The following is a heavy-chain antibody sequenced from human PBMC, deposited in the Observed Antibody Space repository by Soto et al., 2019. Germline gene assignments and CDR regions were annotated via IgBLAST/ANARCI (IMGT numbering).Heavy chain of an antibody. V-gene: IGHV3-33*01. CDR1: VFSFSSYT. J-gene: IGHJ4*02. Sequence: PGWALRLSCATSVFSFSSYTMHWVRQAPGKGLDWLALILFNGSNKYYANSPKDRFTISIDNYKNTLYLQMNSLRDEDTAVYYCARDLGYNYGHHFDYWGQGTLVTFSS. CDR3: ARDLGYNYGHHFDY. D-gene: IGHD5-18*01. CDR2: ILFNGSNK.